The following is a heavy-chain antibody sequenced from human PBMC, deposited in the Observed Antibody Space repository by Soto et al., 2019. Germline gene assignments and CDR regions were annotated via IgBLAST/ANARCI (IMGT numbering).Heavy chain of an antibody. CDR2: ISYDGSNK. CDR3: AKDRGITSFDY. Sequence: PGGSLRLSCAASGFTFSSYGMHWVRQAPGKGLEWVAVISYDGSNKYYADSVKGRFTISRDNSKNTLYLQMNSLRAEDTAVYYCAKDRGITSFDYWGQVSLVTVSS. J-gene: IGHJ4*02. D-gene: IGHD3-3*01. V-gene: IGHV3-30*18. CDR1: GFTFSSYG.